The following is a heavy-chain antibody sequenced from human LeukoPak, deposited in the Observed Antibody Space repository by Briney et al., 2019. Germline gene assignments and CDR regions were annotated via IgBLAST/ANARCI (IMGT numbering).Heavy chain of an antibody. CDR3: ARGGCSGGSCYLGIGDFDI. Sequence: SETLSLTCTVSGGSISSYYSNWIRQPPGKGLEWIGFIYSGETPIYILSLKSRVTISVDTSKNQFSLKLSSVTAVDTAVYYCARGGCSGGSCYLGIGDFDIWGQGTMVTVSS. V-gene: IGHV4-59*01. CDR1: GGSISSYY. D-gene: IGHD2-15*01. CDR2: IYSGETP. J-gene: IGHJ3*02.